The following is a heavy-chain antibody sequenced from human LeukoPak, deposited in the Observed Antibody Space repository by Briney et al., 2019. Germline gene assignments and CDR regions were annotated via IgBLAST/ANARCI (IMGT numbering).Heavy chain of an antibody. V-gene: IGHV4-61*02. J-gene: IGHJ4*02. Sequence: TLSLTCTVSGGSISSGSYYWSWIQQPAGKGLEWIGRIYTSGSTNYNPSLKSRVTISVDTSKNQFSLKLSSVTAADTAVYYCARESVYDYADDYWGQGTLVTVSS. CDR1: GGSISSGSYY. CDR2: IYTSGST. D-gene: IGHD3-16*01. CDR3: ARESVYDYADDY.